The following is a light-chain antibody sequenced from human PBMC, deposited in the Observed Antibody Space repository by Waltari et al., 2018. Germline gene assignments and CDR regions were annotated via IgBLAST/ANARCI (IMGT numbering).Light chain of an antibody. CDR2: AAS. CDR3: QKYNSAPLT. V-gene: IGKV1-27*01. CDR1: RDILNF. Sequence: DIQMTQSPSSLSASVGDRVSITCRASRDILNFLAWYQQKPGKGPELLIYAASTLKSGVPFRFSGSGSGTEFTLTIRSLQPEDVATYYCQKYNSAPLTFGQGTKVEIK. J-gene: IGKJ1*01.